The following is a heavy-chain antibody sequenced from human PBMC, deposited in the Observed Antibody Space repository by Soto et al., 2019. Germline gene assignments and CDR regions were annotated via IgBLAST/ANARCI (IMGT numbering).Heavy chain of an antibody. Sequence: EVQLVESGGGLVQPGRSLRLSCAASGFTFDDYAMHWVRQAPGKGLEWVSGISWNSGSIGYADSVKGRFTISRDNAKNSLYLQMNSLRAEDTALYYCAKDKHIAARTRDSYYYYYMDVWGKGTTVTVSS. J-gene: IGHJ6*03. CDR2: ISWNSGSI. CDR3: AKDKHIAARTRDSYYYYYMDV. D-gene: IGHD6-6*01. CDR1: GFTFDDYA. V-gene: IGHV3-9*01.